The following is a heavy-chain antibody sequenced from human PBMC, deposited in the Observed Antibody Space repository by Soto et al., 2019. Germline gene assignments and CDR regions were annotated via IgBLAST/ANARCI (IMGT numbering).Heavy chain of an antibody. J-gene: IGHJ4*02. Sequence: QLQLQESGPGLVKPSETLSLTCTVSGGXIXXIXXXXGXXXXXXXXXLXWIGSIKYRGHTFYNPSLKSRVTMSVDTSKNQFSLRLSSVTAAETAVYYCARVDIAVVPSTTFDYWGQGTLVTVSS. D-gene: IGHD2-2*01. CDR1: GGXIXXIXXX. V-gene: IGHV4-39*01. CDR3: ARVDIAVVPSTTFDY. CDR2: IKYRGHT.